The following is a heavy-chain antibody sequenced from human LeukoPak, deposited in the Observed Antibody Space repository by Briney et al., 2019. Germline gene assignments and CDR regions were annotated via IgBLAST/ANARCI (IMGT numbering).Heavy chain of an antibody. CDR3: AREARVDTAMAPYFDY. CDR1: GYTFTNNW. Sequence: ASVKVSCKTSGYTFTNNWMHWVRQAPGQGLEWVGVINPTGTSTLYAQNFQGRVTLTRDMSTTTDYMELRSLTSEDTAVYYCAREARVDTAMAPYFDYWGQGTLVTVSS. V-gene: IGHV1-46*01. D-gene: IGHD5-18*01. J-gene: IGHJ4*02. CDR2: INPTGTST.